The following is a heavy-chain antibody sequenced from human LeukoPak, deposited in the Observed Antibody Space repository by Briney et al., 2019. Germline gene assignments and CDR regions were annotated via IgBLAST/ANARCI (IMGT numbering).Heavy chain of an antibody. V-gene: IGHV1-2*02. CDR1: GYTFTRYY. CDR2: INPKTGGT. CDR3: ANWGGYGSGSVFDY. J-gene: IGHJ4*02. Sequence: ASVKVSCKASGYTFTRYYMHWVRQAPGQGLEWMGWINPKTGGTTYAQKFQDRVTMTLDTSISTTYMELNSLRSDDTALYYCANWGGYGSGSVFDYWGQGTLVTVSS. D-gene: IGHD3-10*01.